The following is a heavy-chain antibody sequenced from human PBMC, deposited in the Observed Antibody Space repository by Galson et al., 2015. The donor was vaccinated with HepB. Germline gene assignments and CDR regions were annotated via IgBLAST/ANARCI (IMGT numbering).Heavy chain of an antibody. D-gene: IGHD1-14*01. V-gene: IGHV1-18*01. CDR1: GYPFTING. CDR3: ARDRNYRFDH. CDR2: ISASSGNT. J-gene: IGHJ4*02. Sequence: SVKVSCKASGYPFTINGISWVRQAPGQGLEWMGWISASSGNTIYAYKFQGRVTLTTDTSTSTAYMELRNLGSDDTAVYYCARDRNYRFDHWGQGTLVTV.